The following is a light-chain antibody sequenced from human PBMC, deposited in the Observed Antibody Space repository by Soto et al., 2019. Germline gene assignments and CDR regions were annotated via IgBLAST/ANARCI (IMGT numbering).Light chain of an antibody. V-gene: IGLV1-40*01. CDR2: GNN. CDR1: SSNIGAGYD. Sequence: QPVLTQPPSVSGAPGQRVPISCNGSSSNIGAGYDVHWYQQVPGTAPKLLIYGNNNRPSGVPDRFSGSKSGTSASLAITGLQAEDEADYYCQSYDSSLSGWVFGGGTKLTVL. J-gene: IGLJ2*01. CDR3: QSYDSSLSGWV.